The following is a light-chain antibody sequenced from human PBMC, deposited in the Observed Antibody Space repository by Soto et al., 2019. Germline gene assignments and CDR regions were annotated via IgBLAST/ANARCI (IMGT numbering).Light chain of an antibody. CDR3: AAWDDSLNGPV. CDR2: SNN. CDR1: SSNIGSDT. J-gene: IGLJ2*01. V-gene: IGLV1-44*01. Sequence: QSVLTQPPSASGTPGQRVTISCSGSSSNIGSDTVKWYQHLPGTAPKLLIYSNNQRPSGVPDRFSGSKSGTSASLAISGLQSENEADYYCAAWDDSLNGPVFGGGTKVTVL.